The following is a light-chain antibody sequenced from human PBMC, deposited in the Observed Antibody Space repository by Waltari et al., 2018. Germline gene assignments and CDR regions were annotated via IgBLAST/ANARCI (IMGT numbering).Light chain of an antibody. V-gene: IGLV2-14*03. CDR1: FRADRDYNY. J-gene: IGLJ3*02. CDR3: TSYTLLTFTWQ. CDR2: AVA. Sequence: QSDLTQPASVSGSLGQSITISCTAPFRADRDYNYISWYQPPPAKAPKLLFFAVANRPSGISNRFSASQSGDTASLSISGLRPEDEATYYCTSYTLLTFTWQFGGGTQLTVV.